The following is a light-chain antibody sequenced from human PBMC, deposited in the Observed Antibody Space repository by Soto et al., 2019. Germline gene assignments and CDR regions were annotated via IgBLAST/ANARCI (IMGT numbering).Light chain of an antibody. CDR1: SSDVAGYNY. J-gene: IGLJ1*01. Sequence: ALTQPASVSGSPGQSITISCTGTSSDVAGYNYVSWYQQHPNKAPKFMIYDVTNRPSGVSNRFSGSKSGNTASLTISGLQAEDEADYYCSSYTSSSTYVFGTGTKLTVL. V-gene: IGLV2-14*01. CDR3: SSYTSSSTYV. CDR2: DVT.